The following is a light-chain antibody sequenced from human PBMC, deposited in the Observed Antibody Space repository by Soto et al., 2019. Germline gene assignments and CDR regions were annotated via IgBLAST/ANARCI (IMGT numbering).Light chain of an antibody. V-gene: IGLV1-51*01. CDR2: DND. J-gene: IGLJ1*01. CDR1: SSNIGDNY. Sequence: QSVSTQPPSVSAAPGQQVTISCSGSSSNIGDNYVSWYQHLPGTAPKLVVYDNDRRPSGIPGRFSGSKSGTSATLVITGLQTGDEADYYCGTWDDRLDGNYVFGTGTKLTVL. CDR3: GTWDDRLDGNYV.